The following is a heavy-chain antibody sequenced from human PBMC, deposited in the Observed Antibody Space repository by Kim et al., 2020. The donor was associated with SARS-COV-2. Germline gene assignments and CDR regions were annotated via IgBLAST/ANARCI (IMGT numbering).Heavy chain of an antibody. D-gene: IGHD3-10*01. CDR3: ASVSIRGHYYGSGSYYLDP. V-gene: IGHV4-59*01. CDR1: GGSISSYY. CDR2: IYYSGST. J-gene: IGHJ5*02. Sequence: SETLSLTCTVSGGSISSYYWSWIRQPPGKGLEWIGYIYYSGSTNYNPSLKSRVTISVDTSKNQFSLKLSSVTAADTAVYYCASVSIRGHYYGSGSYYLDPWGQEALVTVSS.